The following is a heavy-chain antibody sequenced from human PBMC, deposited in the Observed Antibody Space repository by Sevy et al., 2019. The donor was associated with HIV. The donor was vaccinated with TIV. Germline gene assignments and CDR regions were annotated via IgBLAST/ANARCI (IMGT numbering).Heavy chain of an antibody. CDR2: IIPIFGTA. CDR3: ARGYSSSWDAEY. D-gene: IGHD6-13*01. V-gene: IGHV1-69*13. Sequence: ASVKVSCKASGGTFSSYAISWVRQAPGQGLEWMGGIIPIFGTANYAKKFQGRVTITADESTSTAYIELSSRRSEDTAVYYCARGYSSSWDAEYWGQGTLVTVSS. J-gene: IGHJ4*02. CDR1: GGTFSSYA.